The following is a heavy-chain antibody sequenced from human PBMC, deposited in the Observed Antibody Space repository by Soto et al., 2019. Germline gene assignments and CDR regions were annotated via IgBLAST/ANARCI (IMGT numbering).Heavy chain of an antibody. CDR3: VRVARYYDSSGYSHITIPGFGAFDI. D-gene: IGHD3-22*01. CDR2: ISAYNGNT. V-gene: IGHV1-18*01. Sequence: QVQLVQSGAEVKKPGASVKVSCKASGYTFTSYGISWVRQAPGQGLEWMGWISAYNGNTNYAQKFQGRVTMTTDTSTSRFYMEIESLRSDDTAVYYCVRVARYYDSSGYSHITIPGFGAFDIWGQGTMVTVSS. CDR1: GYTFTSYG. J-gene: IGHJ3*02.